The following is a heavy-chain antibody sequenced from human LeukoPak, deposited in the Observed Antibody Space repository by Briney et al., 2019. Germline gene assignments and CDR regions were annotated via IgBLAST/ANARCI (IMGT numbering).Heavy chain of an antibody. CDR2: IYPRDSDT. V-gene: IGHV5-51*01. Sequence: GESLKISCKGSGYSFDSYWIAWVRQTPGKGLEWVGIIYPRDSDTKYNPSFQGQVSISADKSISTAYLQWSSLQASDTAIYYCARSHSSTLTWFDPWGQGTLVTVSS. J-gene: IGHJ5*02. CDR1: GYSFDSYW. CDR3: ARSHSSTLTWFDP.